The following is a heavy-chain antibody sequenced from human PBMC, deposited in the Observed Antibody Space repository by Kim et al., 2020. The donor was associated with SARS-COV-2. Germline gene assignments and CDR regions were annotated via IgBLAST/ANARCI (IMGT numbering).Heavy chain of an antibody. CDR3: ARARITMIVVVTHFDY. D-gene: IGHD3-22*01. J-gene: IGHJ4*02. V-gene: IGHV4-31*02. Sequence: NPSLKSRVTISVDTSKNQFSLKLSSVTAADTAVYYCARARITMIVVVTHFDYWGQGTLVTVSS.